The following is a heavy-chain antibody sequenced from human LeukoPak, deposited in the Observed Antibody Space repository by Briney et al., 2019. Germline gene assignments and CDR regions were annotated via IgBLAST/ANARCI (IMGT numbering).Heavy chain of an antibody. V-gene: IGHV4-61*02. D-gene: IGHD6-19*01. J-gene: IGHJ3*02. CDR1: GGSISSSNYY. Sequence: SETLSLTCSVSGGSISSSNYYWSWIRQPAGKGLEWIGRIYTSESTNYNPSLKSRVTISVDTSRNQFSLKLSSVTAADTAVYYCAREAPVAAGSDAFDIWGQGTMVTVSS. CDR2: IYTSEST. CDR3: AREAPVAAGSDAFDI.